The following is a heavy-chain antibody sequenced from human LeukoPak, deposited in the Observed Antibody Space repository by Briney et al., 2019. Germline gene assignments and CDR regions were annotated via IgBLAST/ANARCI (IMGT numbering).Heavy chain of an antibody. CDR2: INHSGST. CDR3: ARDRGSSWYYFDY. J-gene: IGHJ4*02. Sequence: PSETLSLTCAVYGGSFSGYYWSWIRQPPGKGLEWIGEINHSGSTNYNPSLKSRVTISVDTSKNQFSLKLSSVTAADTAVYYCARDRGSSWYYFDYWGQGTLVTVSS. V-gene: IGHV4-34*01. CDR1: GGSFSGYY. D-gene: IGHD6-13*01.